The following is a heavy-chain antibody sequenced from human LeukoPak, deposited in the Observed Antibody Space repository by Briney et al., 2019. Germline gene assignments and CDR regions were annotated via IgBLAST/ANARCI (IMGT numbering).Heavy chain of an antibody. CDR2: VSSSSSYI. D-gene: IGHD2-15*01. CDR1: GFTFSSYR. CDR3: AKGALGYCSGASCYQIDY. V-gene: IGHV3-21*04. J-gene: IGHJ4*02. Sequence: PGGSLRLSCAASGFTFSSYRMTWVRQAPGKGLEWVSSVSSSSSYIYYADSVKGRFTISRDNAKNSLYLQMNSLRAEDTAVYYCAKGALGYCSGASCYQIDYWGQGTLVTVSS.